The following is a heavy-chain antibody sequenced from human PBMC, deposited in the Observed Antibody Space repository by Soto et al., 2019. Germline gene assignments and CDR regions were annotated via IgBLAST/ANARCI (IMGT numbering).Heavy chain of an antibody. CDR2: IYYSGST. Sequence: PAATMRLACPGSSDAFSRNGYYCSCIRRQPGKVLERIGYIYYSGSTYYNPSLKSRVTISVDTSKNQFSLKLSSVTAADTAVYYCARDRGSSSDNGFDPWGQGTLVTVSS. V-gene: IGHV4-61*08. J-gene: IGHJ5*02. CDR3: ARDRGSSSDNGFDP. D-gene: IGHD6-6*01. CDR1: SDAFSRNGYY.